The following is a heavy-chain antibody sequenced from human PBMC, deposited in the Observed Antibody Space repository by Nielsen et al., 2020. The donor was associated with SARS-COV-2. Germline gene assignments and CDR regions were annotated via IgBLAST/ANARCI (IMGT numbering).Heavy chain of an antibody. Sequence: GESLKISCVVSGFTISTYGMSWVRQAPGKGLEWVSAISSSTYYADSVKGRFTVSRDNSKNTLYLQMNSLRAEDTAVYYCAREGRKLPLDYWGQGTLVTVSS. V-gene: IGHV3-23*01. CDR3: AREGRKLPLDY. CDR2: ISSST. J-gene: IGHJ4*02. D-gene: IGHD5-24*01. CDR1: GFTISTYG.